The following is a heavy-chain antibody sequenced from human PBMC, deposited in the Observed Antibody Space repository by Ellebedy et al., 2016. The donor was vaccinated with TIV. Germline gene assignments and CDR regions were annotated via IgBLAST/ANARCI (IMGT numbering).Heavy chain of an antibody. CDR3: ARLGYSSFGGDY. CDR2: INPNSGGT. CDR1: GYTFTGYY. V-gene: IGHV1-2*02. D-gene: IGHD6-19*01. J-gene: IGHJ4*02. Sequence: ASVKVSCKASGYTFTGYYMHWVRQAPGQGLEWMGWINPNSGGTDYAQKFQGRVTMTRDTSISTAYMELSRLRSDDTAVYYCARLGYSSFGGDYWGQGTLVTVSS.